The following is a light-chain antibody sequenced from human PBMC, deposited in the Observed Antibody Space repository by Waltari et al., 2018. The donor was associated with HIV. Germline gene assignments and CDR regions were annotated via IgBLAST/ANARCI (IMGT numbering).Light chain of an antibody. CDR2: WAS. CDR3: QQYYSTPRT. V-gene: IGKV4-1*01. Sequence: IVMTQSPDPLAVSLGERATSNCKYSQSVLYSSNNKNYLAWYQQKPGQPPKLLIYWASTRESGVPDRFSGSGSGTDFTLTISSLQAEDVAVYYCQQYYSTPRTFGQGTKVEIK. J-gene: IGKJ1*01. CDR1: QSVLYSSNNKNY.